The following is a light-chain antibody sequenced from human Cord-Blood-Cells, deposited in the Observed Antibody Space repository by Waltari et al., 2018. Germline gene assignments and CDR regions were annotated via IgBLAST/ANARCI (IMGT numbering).Light chain of an antibody. CDR3: CSYAGSSTYV. CDR1: SSDVGRYNF. J-gene: IGLJ1*01. Sequence: QFALTQPASVSGSPGQAITISCTGTSSDVGRYNFVSWYQQHPGKAPKLMIYEVSKRPSGVSNRFSGSKSGNTASLTISGLQAEDEADYYCCSYAGSSTYVFGTGTKVTVL. CDR2: EVS. V-gene: IGLV2-23*02.